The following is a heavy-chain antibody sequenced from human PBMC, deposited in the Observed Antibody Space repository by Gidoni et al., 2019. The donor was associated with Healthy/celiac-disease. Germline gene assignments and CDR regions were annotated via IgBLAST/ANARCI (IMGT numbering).Heavy chain of an antibody. J-gene: IGHJ3*02. CDR1: GFTFSSYG. V-gene: IGHV3-33*01. CDR3: ARERRYYDSSGGDAFDI. CDR2: IWDDGSNK. D-gene: IGHD3-22*01. Sequence: QVQLVESGGGVVQPGRSLRLSCAASGFTFSSYGMHWVRQAPGKGLEWVAVIWDDGSNKYYADAVKGRFTISRDNSKNTLYLQMNSLRAEDTAVYYCARERRYYDSSGGDAFDIWGQGTMVTVSS.